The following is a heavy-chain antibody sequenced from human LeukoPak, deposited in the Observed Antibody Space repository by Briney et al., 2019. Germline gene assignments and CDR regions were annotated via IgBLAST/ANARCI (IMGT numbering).Heavy chain of an antibody. D-gene: IGHD3-16*01. CDR2: ISGSGDNT. V-gene: IGHV3-23*01. CDR3: AKGGRGLKWFDP. CDR1: GFTFSNYA. J-gene: IGHJ5*02. Sequence: GGSLRLSCAASGFTFSNYAINWVRQAPGKGLEWVSGISGSGDNTYYADSVKGRFTISRDNSKNTLYLQMNSLRAEDTAVYYCAKGGRGLKWFDPWGQGTLVTVSS.